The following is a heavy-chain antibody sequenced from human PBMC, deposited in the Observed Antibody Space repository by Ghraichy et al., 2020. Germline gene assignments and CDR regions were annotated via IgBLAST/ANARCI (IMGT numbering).Heavy chain of an antibody. D-gene: IGHD3/OR15-3a*01. CDR1: GGTLRSYA. Sequence: SVKVSCKASGGTLRSYAISWVRQAPGQGLEWMGGITPMVGTADYAQTFQGRLTITAARATNTAYMGLSSPRSDDTAVYYWCHCPRDYDYWSGYEAFDVWGQGTMVTVSS. CDR3: CHCPRDYDYWSGYEAFDV. CDR2: ITPMVGTA. J-gene: IGHJ3*01. V-gene: IGHV1-69*13.